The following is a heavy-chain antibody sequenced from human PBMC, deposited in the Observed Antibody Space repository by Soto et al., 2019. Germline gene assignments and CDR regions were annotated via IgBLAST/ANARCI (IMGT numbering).Heavy chain of an antibody. J-gene: IGHJ5*02. CDR1: GFSFSSYP. CDR2: ISIGGDKT. D-gene: IGHD5-18*01. Sequence: EVQLLESGGDLVQPGGSLRLSCAASGFSFSSYPFTWVRQAPGKGLEWVAGISIGGDKTWQADSVKGRFTISRDNSKNTVYLQMKSLRVDDTAVYYCAKWDGYGDHWGQGTLVTVSS. CDR3: AKWDGYGDH. V-gene: IGHV3-23*01.